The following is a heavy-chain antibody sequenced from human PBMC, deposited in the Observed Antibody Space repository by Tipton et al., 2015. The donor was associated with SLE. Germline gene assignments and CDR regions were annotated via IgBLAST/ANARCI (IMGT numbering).Heavy chain of an antibody. CDR3: ARDGNTDYDFWSGYSYYYYYYMDV. V-gene: IGHV1-18*01. J-gene: IGHJ6*03. D-gene: IGHD3-3*01. Sequence: QLVQSGAEVKKPGASVKVSCKASGYTFTSYGISWVRQAPGQGLEWMGWISAYNGNTNYAQKLQGRVTMTTDTSTSTAYMELRSLRSDDTAVYYCARDGNTDYDFWSGYSYYYYYYMDVWGKGTTVTVSS. CDR2: ISAYNGNT. CDR1: GYTFTSYG.